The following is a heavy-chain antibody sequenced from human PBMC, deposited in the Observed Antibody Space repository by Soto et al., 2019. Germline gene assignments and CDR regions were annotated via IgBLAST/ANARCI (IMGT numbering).Heavy chain of an antibody. Sequence: SETLSLTCTVSGGSISSGGYYWSWIRQHPGKGLEWIGYIYYSGSTYYNPSLKSRVTISVDTSKNQFSLKLSSVTAADTAVYYCARDGKWNYSGYGMDVWGQGTTVTVSS. CDR3: ARDGKWNYSGYGMDV. CDR1: GGSISSGGYY. CDR2: IYYSGST. J-gene: IGHJ6*02. V-gene: IGHV4-31*03. D-gene: IGHD1-26*01.